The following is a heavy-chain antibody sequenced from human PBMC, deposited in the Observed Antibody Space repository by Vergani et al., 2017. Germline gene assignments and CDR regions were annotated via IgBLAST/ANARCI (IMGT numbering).Heavy chain of an antibody. CDR1: GFTFSSYA. D-gene: IGHD4-23*01. CDR2: ISGSGGST. CDR3: AKAGTTMVRTRTDY. Sequence: VQLVESGGGVVQPGRSLRLSCAASGFTFSSYAMSWVRQAPGNGLEWVSAISGSGGSTYYADSVKGRFTISRDNSENTLYLQMNSLRAEDTAVYYCAKAGTTMVRTRTDYWGQGTLVTVSS. J-gene: IGHJ4*02. V-gene: IGHV3-23*04.